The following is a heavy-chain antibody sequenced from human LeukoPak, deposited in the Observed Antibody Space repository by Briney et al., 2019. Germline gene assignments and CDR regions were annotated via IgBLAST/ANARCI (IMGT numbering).Heavy chain of an antibody. CDR2: INLSGGST. J-gene: IGHJ4*02. V-gene: IGHV1-46*01. Sequence: ASVKVSCKASGYTFTSYHMHWVRQAPGQGLEWMGKINLSGGSTTYAQKFQGRVTMTRDTSTSTVYMELSSLRSEDTAVYYCARDQVGATLSYFDYWGQGTLVTVSS. D-gene: IGHD1-26*01. CDR1: GYTFTSYH. CDR3: ARDQVGATLSYFDY.